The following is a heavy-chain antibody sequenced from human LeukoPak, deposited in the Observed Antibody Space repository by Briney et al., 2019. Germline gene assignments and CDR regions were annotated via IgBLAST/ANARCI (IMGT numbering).Heavy chain of an antibody. J-gene: IGHJ3*02. CDR1: GFTFSNAW. V-gene: IGHV3-15*01. D-gene: IGHD5-12*01. CDR2: IKSETDGGTT. CDR3: TSISGYDSDAFDI. Sequence: GGSLRLSCAASGFTFSNAWMSWVRQAPGKGLEWVGRIKSETDGGTTDYAAPVKGRFTISRDESKNTLYLQMNSLKTEDTAVYYCTSISGYDSDAFDIWGQGTMVTVSS.